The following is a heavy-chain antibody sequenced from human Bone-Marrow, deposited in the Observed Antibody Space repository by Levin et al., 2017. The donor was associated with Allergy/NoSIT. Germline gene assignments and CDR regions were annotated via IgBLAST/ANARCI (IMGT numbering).Heavy chain of an antibody. Sequence: QAGESLKISCAASGFTFSSYAMHWVRQAPGKGLEWVAVISYDGSNKYYADSVKGRFTISRDNSKNTLYLQMNSLRAEDTAVYYCARVGSSWYFVHWGQGTLVTVSS. CDR3: ARVGSSWYFVH. J-gene: IGHJ4*02. CDR2: ISYDGSNK. V-gene: IGHV3-30*04. D-gene: IGHD6-13*01. CDR1: GFTFSSYA.